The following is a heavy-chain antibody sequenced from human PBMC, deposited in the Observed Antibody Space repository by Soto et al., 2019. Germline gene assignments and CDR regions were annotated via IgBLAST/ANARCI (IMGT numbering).Heavy chain of an antibody. Sequence: SETLSLTCTVSGDSISSDDYYWSWIRQPPGKGLEWIGYIYYSGSTYYNPSLKSRVTISVDTSKNQFSLRLSSVTAADTAMYYCARVPFGSGTYYWWNDYYYYAIDVWGQGTTVPVS. CDR3: ARVPFGSGTYYWWNDYYYYAIDV. D-gene: IGHD3-10*01. CDR2: IYYSGST. V-gene: IGHV4-30-4*01. CDR1: GDSISSDDYY. J-gene: IGHJ6*02.